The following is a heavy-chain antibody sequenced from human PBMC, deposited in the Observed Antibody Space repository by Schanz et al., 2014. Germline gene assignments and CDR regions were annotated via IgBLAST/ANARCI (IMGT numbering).Heavy chain of an antibody. D-gene: IGHD1-1*01. Sequence: QVQLVESGSELKKPGASVKVSCKASGYTLTHYAMNWVRQAPGQGPEWMGWINTNTGNPTYAQGFKGRVVLSLDTSVSTAYLEISSPKTEDSAVYYCARGSLIYPSKWNDRPDHYYYAMDVWGQGTTVTVSS. J-gene: IGHJ6*02. CDR2: INTNTGNP. V-gene: IGHV7-4-1*02. CDR1: GYTLTHYA. CDR3: ARGSLIYPSKWNDRPDHYYYAMDV.